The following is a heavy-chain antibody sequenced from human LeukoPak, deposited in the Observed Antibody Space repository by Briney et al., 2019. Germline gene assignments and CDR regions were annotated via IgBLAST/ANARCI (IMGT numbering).Heavy chain of an antibody. D-gene: IGHD4-17*01. Sequence: ASVKVSCKVSGYTLAQLSMHWVRQAPGKGLEWVGEFDPEDGETIYAQQFQGRVTMTGDTSTDTAYLELSSLTTEDTAVYYFSASPFTVTTHFDYWGQGTLVSVS. V-gene: IGHV1-24*01. J-gene: IGHJ4*02. CDR1: GYTLAQLS. CDR3: SASPFTVTTHFDY. CDR2: FDPEDGET.